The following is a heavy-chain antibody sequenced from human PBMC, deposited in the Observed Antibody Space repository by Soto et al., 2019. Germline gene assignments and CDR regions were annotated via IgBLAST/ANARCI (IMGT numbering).Heavy chain of an antibody. CDR3: ARVASIAAAGDY. V-gene: IGHV1-8*01. D-gene: IGHD6-13*01. J-gene: IGHJ4*02. CDR2: MNPNSGNT. CDR1: GYTFTSYD. Sequence: ASVKVSCKASGYTFTSYDINWVRQATGQGLEWMGWMNPNSGNTGYAQKFQGRVTMTRNTSISTAYMELSSLRSEDTAVYYCARVASIAAAGDYWGQGTLVTVSS.